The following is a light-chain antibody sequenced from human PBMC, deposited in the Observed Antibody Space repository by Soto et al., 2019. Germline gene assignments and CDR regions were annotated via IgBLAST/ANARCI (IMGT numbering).Light chain of an antibody. Sequence: QSPLTQPASVSGSPEQSVTISCTGPRSDIGDSNFISWYQHSPGKDPRLLIYEVNNRPSGVSRRFSGSKAGNTASLTISGLLDDDEADYFCASFRSGTILVFGSGTKVTVL. V-gene: IGLV2-14*01. CDR3: ASFRSGTILV. J-gene: IGLJ1*01. CDR1: RSDIGDSNF. CDR2: EVN.